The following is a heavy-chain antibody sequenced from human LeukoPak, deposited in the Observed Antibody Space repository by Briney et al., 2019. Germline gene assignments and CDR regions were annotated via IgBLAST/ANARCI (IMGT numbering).Heavy chain of an antibody. CDR2: ICPRDGST. J-gene: IGHJ4*02. CDR3: ARDQEGFDY. V-gene: IGHV1-46*01. Sequence: SVKVSCKASGYTFTSNYIHWVRQAPGQGLEWMGMICPRDGSTSYAQKFQGRVTVTRDTSTSTVHMELSGLRSEDTAVYYCARDQEGFDYWGQGTLVTVSS. CDR1: GYTFTSNY.